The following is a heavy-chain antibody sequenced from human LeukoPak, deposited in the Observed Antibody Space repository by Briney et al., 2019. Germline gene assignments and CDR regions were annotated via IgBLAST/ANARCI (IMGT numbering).Heavy chain of an antibody. CDR3: ARDVGLYSSTWQAFDI. D-gene: IGHD6-13*01. Sequence: GGSLRLSCAASGFTFNDYAMYWVRQTPGKGLEWVTLISYDGYDKSYADSVRGRFTISRDNSKNTLYLQMDSLRSEDTAVYYCARDVGLYSSTWQAFDIWGQGTILTVSS. CDR2: ISYDGYDK. J-gene: IGHJ3*02. V-gene: IGHV3-30-3*01. CDR1: GFTFNDYA.